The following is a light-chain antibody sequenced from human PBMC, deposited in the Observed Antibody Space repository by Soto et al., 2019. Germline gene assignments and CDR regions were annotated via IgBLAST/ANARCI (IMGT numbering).Light chain of an antibody. J-gene: IGLJ3*02. CDR1: SSSIGSNT. CDR2: SNN. V-gene: IGLV1-44*01. Sequence: QSVLTQPPSASGTPGQRVTISCSGSSSSIGSNTVNWYQHLPGTAPKLLIYSNNQRPSGVPDRFSGSKSGTSASLAISGLQSEDEADYYCAAWDDSLNGGVFGGGTQVTVL. CDR3: AAWDDSLNGGV.